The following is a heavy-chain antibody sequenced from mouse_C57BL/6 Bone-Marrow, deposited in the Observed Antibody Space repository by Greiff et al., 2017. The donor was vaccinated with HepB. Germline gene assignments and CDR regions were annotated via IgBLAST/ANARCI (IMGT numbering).Heavy chain of an antibody. CDR1: GYTFTSYW. J-gene: IGHJ2*01. CDR2: IYPSDSET. Sequence: VQLQQPGVELVRPGSSVKLSCKASGYTFTSYWMDWVKQRPGQGLEWIGNIYPSDSETHYNQKFKDKATLTVDKSSSTAYMQLSSLTSEDSAVYYCARGDLFDYWGQGTTLTVSS. V-gene: IGHV1-61*01. CDR3: ARGDLFDY.